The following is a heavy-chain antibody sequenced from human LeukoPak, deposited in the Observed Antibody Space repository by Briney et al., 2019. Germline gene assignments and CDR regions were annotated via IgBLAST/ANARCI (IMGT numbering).Heavy chain of an antibody. D-gene: IGHD6-6*01. CDR3: ARWLSDSSSLAFDY. CDR2: ISAYNGNT. CDR1: GYTFTSYG. Sequence: GASVKVSCKASGYTFTSYGISWVRQAPGQGLEWMGWISAYNGNTNYARKLQGRVTMTTDTSTSTAYMELRSLRSDDTAVYYCARWLSDSSSLAFDYWGQGTLVTVSS. J-gene: IGHJ4*02. V-gene: IGHV1-18*01.